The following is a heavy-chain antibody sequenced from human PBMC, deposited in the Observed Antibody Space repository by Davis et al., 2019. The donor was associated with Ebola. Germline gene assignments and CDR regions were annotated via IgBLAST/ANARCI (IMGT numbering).Heavy chain of an antibody. V-gene: IGHV3-66*01. CDR3: ARVEQGRQLVGAIDY. J-gene: IGHJ4*02. Sequence: GESLKISCAASGFTFSSYAMSWVRQAPGKGLEWVSVIYSGGSTYYADSVKGRFTISRDNAKNSLYLQMNSLRAEDTAVYYCARVEQGRQLVGAIDYWGQGTLVTVSS. CDR1: GFTFSSYA. D-gene: IGHD6-6*01. CDR2: IYSGGST.